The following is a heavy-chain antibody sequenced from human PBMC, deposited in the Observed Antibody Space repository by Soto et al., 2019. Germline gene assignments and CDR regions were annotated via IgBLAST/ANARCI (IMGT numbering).Heavy chain of an antibody. Sequence: SETLSLTCTVSGGSISSYYWSWIRQPAGKGLEWIGRIYTSGSTNYNPSLKSRVTISVDTSKNQFSPKLSSVTAADTAVYYCARDTAWAAAGYYYYYGMDVWGQGTTVTVSS. D-gene: IGHD6-13*01. CDR2: IYTSGST. V-gene: IGHV4-4*07. CDR3: ARDTAWAAAGYYYYYGMDV. CDR1: GGSISSYY. J-gene: IGHJ6*02.